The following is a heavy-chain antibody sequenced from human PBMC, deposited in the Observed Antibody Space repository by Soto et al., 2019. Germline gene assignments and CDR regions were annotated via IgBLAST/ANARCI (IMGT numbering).Heavy chain of an antibody. D-gene: IGHD6-19*01. CDR2: IYDSGST. V-gene: IGHV4-31*03. CDR3: ASQATGWYPDY. J-gene: IGHJ4*02. CDR1: GGSISSGGYY. Sequence: SETLSLTCTVSGGSISSGGYYWSWVRQHPGKGLEWIGYIYDSGSTYYNPSLKSRVTISVDTSKNQFSLKLTSVTAADTAVYYCASQATGWYPDYWGQGTLVTVSS.